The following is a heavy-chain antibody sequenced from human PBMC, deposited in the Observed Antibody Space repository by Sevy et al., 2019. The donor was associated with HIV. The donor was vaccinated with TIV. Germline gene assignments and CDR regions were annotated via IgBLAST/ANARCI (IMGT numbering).Heavy chain of an antibody. CDR3: ARDGYGYSYGFDY. J-gene: IGHJ4*02. CDR2: IWYDGSNK. CDR1: GFTFSSYG. V-gene: IGHV3-33*01. D-gene: IGHD5-18*01. Sequence: GESLKISCAASGFTFSSYGMHWVRQAPGKGLEWVAVIWYDGSNKYYADSVKGRFTISRDNSKNTLYLQLNSLRAEDTAVYYCARDGYGYSYGFDYWGQGTLVTVSS.